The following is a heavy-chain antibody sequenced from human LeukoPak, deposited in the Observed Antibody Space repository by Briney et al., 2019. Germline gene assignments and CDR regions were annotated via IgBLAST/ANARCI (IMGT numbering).Heavy chain of an antibody. Sequence: GGSLRLSCAASGFTFSSYSMNWVRQAPGKGLEGVSGISWNSGSIGYADSVKGRFTISRDNAKNSLYLQMNSLRAEDTALYYCAKTVKTYYDFWSGPNWFDPWGQGTLVTVSS. CDR3: AKTVKTYYDFWSGPNWFDP. CDR1: GFTFSSYS. V-gene: IGHV3-9*01. CDR2: ISWNSGSI. D-gene: IGHD3-3*01. J-gene: IGHJ5*02.